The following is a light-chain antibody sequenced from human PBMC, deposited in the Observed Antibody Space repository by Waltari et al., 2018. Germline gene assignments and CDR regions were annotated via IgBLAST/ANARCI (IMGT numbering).Light chain of an antibody. Sequence: IQLTQSPSSLSASVGDRVTITCRASQGISSALAWYQQKPGNAPNLLIFDASSLESWVPSRFSGSGSGTDFTLTTSSLQPEDFATYYCQQFNSYPFTFGGGTKVEIK. CDR1: QGISSA. J-gene: IGKJ4*01. V-gene: IGKV1-13*02. CDR2: DAS. CDR3: QQFNSYPFT.